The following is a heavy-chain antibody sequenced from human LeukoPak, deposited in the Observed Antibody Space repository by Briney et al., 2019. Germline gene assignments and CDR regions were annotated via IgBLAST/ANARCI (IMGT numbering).Heavy chain of an antibody. CDR3: ARHDFPQLLGGYFDY. CDR1: GYSFTMYY. CDR2: IYAGDSDT. Sequence: GESLKISCQGSGYSFTMYYIAWVRQMPGRGLEWMGVIYAGDSDTRYSPSFQGQVTISADKSISTAYLQWSSLKASDTAMYYCARHDFPQLLGGYFDYWGQEPWSPSPQ. V-gene: IGHV5-51*01. D-gene: IGHD2-2*01. J-gene: IGHJ4*01.